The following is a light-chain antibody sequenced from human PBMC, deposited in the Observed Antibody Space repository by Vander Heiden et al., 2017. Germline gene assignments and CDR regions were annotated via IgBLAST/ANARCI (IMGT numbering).Light chain of an antibody. CDR2: GAS. CDR1: QSVSSN. Sequence: ILMTQSPATLSVSPGERATVSCRPSQSVSSNLAWYQQKPGEAPRLLINGASTRATGIPARCSGNESGTEVTLTISSLQSEDFAVYYCQQYDNWPPITFGQGTRLEIK. J-gene: IGKJ5*01. CDR3: QQYDNWPPIT. V-gene: IGKV3-15*01.